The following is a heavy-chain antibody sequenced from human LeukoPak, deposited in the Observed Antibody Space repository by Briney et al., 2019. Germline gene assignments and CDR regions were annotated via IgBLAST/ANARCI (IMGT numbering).Heavy chain of an antibody. Sequence: SETLSLTCTVSGGSISSYYWSWIRQPPGKGLEWIGYIYYSGCTNYNPSLKSRVTISVDTSKNQFSLKLSSVTAADTAVYYCARLMRSGYDYEVGYYFDYWGQGTLVTVSS. J-gene: IGHJ4*02. V-gene: IGHV4-59*01. CDR2: IYYSGCT. D-gene: IGHD5-12*01. CDR3: ARLMRSGYDYEVGYYFDY. CDR1: GGSISSYY.